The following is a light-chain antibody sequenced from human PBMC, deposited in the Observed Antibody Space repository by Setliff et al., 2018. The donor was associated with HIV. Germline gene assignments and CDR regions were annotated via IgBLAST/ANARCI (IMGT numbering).Light chain of an antibody. V-gene: IGLV2-8*01. CDR3: SSYTSSSTLV. CDR1: SSDVGGYNF. J-gene: IGLJ3*02. CDR2: EVS. Sequence: QSVLTQPPSASGSPGQSVTISCTGTSSDVGGYNFVSWYQQHPGKAPKLLIYEVSRQPLGVSDRFSGSRSGNTASLTVSGLQAEDEADYYCSSYTSSSTLVFGGGTKVTVL.